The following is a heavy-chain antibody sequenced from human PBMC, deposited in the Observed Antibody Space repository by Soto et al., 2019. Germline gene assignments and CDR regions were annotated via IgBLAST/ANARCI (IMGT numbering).Heavy chain of an antibody. J-gene: IGHJ4*02. CDR1: GGSISSGCYY. CDR2: IYYSGST. D-gene: IGHD2-2*01. V-gene: IGHV4-31*03. Sequence: SETLSLTCTVSGGSISSGCYYWSWIRQHPGKGLEWIGYIYYSGSTYYNPSLKSRVTISVDMSKNQFSLKLSSVTAADTAVYYCAVPLVGYCSSTSCPGDYWGQGTLVTVSS. CDR3: AVPLVGYCSSTSCPGDY.